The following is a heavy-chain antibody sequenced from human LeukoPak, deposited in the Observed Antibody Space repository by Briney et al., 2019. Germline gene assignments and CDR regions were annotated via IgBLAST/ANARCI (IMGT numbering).Heavy chain of an antibody. J-gene: IGHJ3*02. CDR2: IWYDGSNK. CDR1: GFTFSSYG. Sequence: PGRSLRLSCAASGFTFSSYGMHWVRQAPGKGLEWVAVIWYDGSNKYYADSVEGRFTISRDNSKSTLYLQMNSLRAEDTAVYYCARDKPDAFDIWGQGTMVTVSS. CDR3: ARDKPDAFDI. V-gene: IGHV3-33*01.